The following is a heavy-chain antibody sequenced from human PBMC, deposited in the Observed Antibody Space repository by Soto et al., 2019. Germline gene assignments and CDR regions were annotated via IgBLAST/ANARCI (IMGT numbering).Heavy chain of an antibody. J-gene: IGHJ4*02. CDR1: GYTVTNYG. D-gene: IGHD5-18*01. CDR2: ITVYNGNT. Sequence: GASVKVSCQASGYTVTNYGVRWVRPAPGQGLERLGWITVYNGNTHYAQNLQGRVTMTTDTSTRTAHMELWSLASDDTAVYYCARSYSYGSYWYFDYGGQGALVTVST. V-gene: IGHV1-18*04. CDR3: ARSYSYGSYWYFDY.